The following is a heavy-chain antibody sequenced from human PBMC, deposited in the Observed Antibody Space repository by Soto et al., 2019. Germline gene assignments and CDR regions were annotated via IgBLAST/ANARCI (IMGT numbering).Heavy chain of an antibody. D-gene: IGHD3-3*01. CDR3: VCRTIFGLTNWFDP. CDR2: FDPEDGET. CDR1: GYTLTELS. V-gene: IGHV1-24*01. Sequence: VASVKVSCKVSGYTLTELSMHWVRQAPGKGLEWMGGFDPEDGETIYAQKFQGRVTMTEDTSTDTAYMELSSLRSEDTALYYCVCRTIFGLTNWFDPWGQGALVTVSS. J-gene: IGHJ5*02.